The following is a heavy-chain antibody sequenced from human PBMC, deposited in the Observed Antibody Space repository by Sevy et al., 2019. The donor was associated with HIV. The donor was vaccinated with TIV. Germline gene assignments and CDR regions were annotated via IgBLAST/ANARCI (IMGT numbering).Heavy chain of an antibody. Sequence: ETPSLTCTVSGGSINSDHWNWIRQPPGKGLEWIGYVYYTGGTNYNPSLKNRVTISVDRTKNQFSLKLTSVTAADTAVYYCARRNDFDIWGQGTMVTVSS. CDR3: ARRNDFDI. CDR2: VYYTGGT. CDR1: GGSINSDH. J-gene: IGHJ3*02. V-gene: IGHV4-59*08.